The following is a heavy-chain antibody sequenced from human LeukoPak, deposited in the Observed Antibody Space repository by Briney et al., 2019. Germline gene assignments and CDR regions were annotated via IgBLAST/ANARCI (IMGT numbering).Heavy chain of an antibody. J-gene: IGHJ4*02. CDR2: INHSGST. Sequence: SETLSLTCAVYGGSFSGYYWSWIRQPPGKGLEWIGEINHSGSTYYNPSLKSRVTISVDRSKNQFSLKLSSVTAADTAVYYCARGVGDFWSGYPKYYFDYWGQGTLVTVSS. CDR3: ARGVGDFWSGYPKYYFDY. D-gene: IGHD3-3*01. V-gene: IGHV4-34*01. CDR1: GGSFSGYY.